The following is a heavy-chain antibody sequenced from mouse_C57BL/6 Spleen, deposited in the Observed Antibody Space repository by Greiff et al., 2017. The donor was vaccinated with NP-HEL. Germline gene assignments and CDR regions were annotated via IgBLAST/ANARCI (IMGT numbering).Heavy chain of an antibody. Sequence: QVQLQQSGAELVRPGSSVKLSCKASGYTFTSYWMHWVKQRPIQGLEWIGNIDPSDSETHYNQKFKDKATLTVDKSSSTAYMQLSSLTSEDSAVYYCARGDYYGSSPYYFDYWGQGTTLTVSS. CDR1: GYTFTSYW. CDR2: IDPSDSET. J-gene: IGHJ2*01. D-gene: IGHD1-1*01. CDR3: ARGDYYGSSPYYFDY. V-gene: IGHV1-52*01.